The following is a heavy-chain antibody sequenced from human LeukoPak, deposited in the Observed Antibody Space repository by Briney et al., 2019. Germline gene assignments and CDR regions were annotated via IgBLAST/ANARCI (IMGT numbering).Heavy chain of an antibody. CDR2: ISGSADST. V-gene: IGHV3-23*01. CDR3: AKAVSYYYYYMDV. CDR1: GFTVSSNY. Sequence: GGSLRLSCAASGFTVSSNYMSWVRQAPGKGLECVSAISGSADSTYYADSVKGRFTISRDNSKNTLFLQMNSLRADDTAVYYCAKAVSYYYYYMDVWGKGTTVTISS. J-gene: IGHJ6*03.